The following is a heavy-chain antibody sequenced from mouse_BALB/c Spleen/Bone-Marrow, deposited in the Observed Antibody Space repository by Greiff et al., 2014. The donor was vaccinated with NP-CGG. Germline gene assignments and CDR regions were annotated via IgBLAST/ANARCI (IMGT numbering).Heavy chain of an antibody. Sequence: QVQLKESGAELARPGASVKMSCKASGYTFTSYTMHWVKQRPGQGLEWIGYINPSSGYTNYNQKFKDKAILTADKSSSTAYMQLSSLTTEDSAVYYCARRYYGNPFDYWGQGTTLTVSS. CDR3: ARRYYGNPFDY. J-gene: IGHJ2*01. CDR2: INPSSGYT. D-gene: IGHD2-1*01. CDR1: GYTFTSYT. V-gene: IGHV1-4*01.